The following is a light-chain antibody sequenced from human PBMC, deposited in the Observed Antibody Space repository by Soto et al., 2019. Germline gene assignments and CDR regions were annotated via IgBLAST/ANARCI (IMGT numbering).Light chain of an antibody. CDR1: QSVLYTPDNRNY. CDR3: QQYHSAPLT. CDR2: WAS. J-gene: IGKJ4*01. Sequence: DIVMTQSPDFLAVSLGERATINCKTSQSVLYTPDNRNYFAWYQQKPGQPPKMLINWASTRASGVPDRFSGSGSGTDFTLTISSLQGEDVAVYYCQQYHSAPLTFDGGTKVEAK. V-gene: IGKV4-1*01.